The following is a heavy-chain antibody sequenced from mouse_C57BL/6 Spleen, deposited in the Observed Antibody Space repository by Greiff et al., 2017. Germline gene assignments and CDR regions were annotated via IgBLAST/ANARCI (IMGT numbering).Heavy chain of an antibody. Sequence: EVQLQQSGAELVRPGASVKLSCTASGFNIKDDYMHWVKQRPEQGLEWIGWIDPENGDTEYASKVQGKATITADSSSNTAYLQLSSLTSEDTAVYYCTTSDYGSTWGQGTTLTVAS. CDR1: GFNIKDDY. D-gene: IGHD1-1*01. CDR2: IDPENGDT. CDR3: TTSDYGST. V-gene: IGHV14-4*01. J-gene: IGHJ2*01.